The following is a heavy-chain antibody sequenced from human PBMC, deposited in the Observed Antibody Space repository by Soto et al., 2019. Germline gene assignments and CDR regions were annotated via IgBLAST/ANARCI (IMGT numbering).Heavy chain of an antibody. CDR1: GFTFTSYA. J-gene: IGHJ4*02. CDR3: ARDFTGWRPDGVDC. V-gene: IGHV1-18*01. Sequence: QVHLVQSGAEVKMPGASVKVSCKASGFTFTSYAFTWVRQAPGQGLEWMGWISAYNGNTNYARNFRGRATMTTDSATGTVDMEWGSLRADEAAGYFWARDFTGWRPDGVDCWGQGTLVSVS. CDR2: ISAYNGNT. D-gene: IGHD3-16*01.